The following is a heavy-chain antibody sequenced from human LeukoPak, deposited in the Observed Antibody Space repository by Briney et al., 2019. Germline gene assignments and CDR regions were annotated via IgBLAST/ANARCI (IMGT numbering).Heavy chain of an antibody. CDR1: GFTFSNYG. Sequence: GGSLRLSCAASGFTFSNYGMHWVRQAPGKGLEWVALISFDGSQKYYADSVKGRFTISRDNSKSTVYLQMNSLRVEDAAVYYCSKDLTSDFGGDLDRWGQGTLVTVSS. CDR2: ISFDGSQK. J-gene: IGHJ5*02. V-gene: IGHV3-30*02. CDR3: SKDLTSDFGGDLDR. D-gene: IGHD3-10*01.